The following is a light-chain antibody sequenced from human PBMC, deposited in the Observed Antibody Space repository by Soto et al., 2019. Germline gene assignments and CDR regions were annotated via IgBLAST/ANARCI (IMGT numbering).Light chain of an antibody. CDR2: DVS. V-gene: IGLV2-14*01. CDR1: SSDVGGYNY. Sequence: QSALTQPASVSGSPGQSITISCTGTSSDVGGYNYVSWYQQHPGKAPKLMIYDVSNRPSGVSNRFSGSKSGNTVSLTISGLQAEDEADYYCSSYTSSSLYVFGTGTK. CDR3: SSYTSSSLYV. J-gene: IGLJ1*01.